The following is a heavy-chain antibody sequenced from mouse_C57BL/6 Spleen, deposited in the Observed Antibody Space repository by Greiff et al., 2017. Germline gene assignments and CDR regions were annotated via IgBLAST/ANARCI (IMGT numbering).Heavy chain of an antibody. CDR1: GYTFTSYW. J-gene: IGHJ3*01. CDR2: IDPSDSYT. V-gene: IGHV1-50*01. CDR3: ARSFAY. Sequence: VKLMESGAELVKPGASVKLSCKASGYTFTSYWMQWVKQRPGQGLEWIGEIDPSDSYTNYNQKFKGKATLTVDTSSSTAYMQLSSLTSEDSAVYYCARSFAYWGQGTLVTVSA.